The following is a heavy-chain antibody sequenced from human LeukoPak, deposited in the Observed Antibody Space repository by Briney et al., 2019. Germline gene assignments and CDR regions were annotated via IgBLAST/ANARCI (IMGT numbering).Heavy chain of an antibody. V-gene: IGHV1-2*02. Sequence: ASVKVSCKASGYTFTGYYMHWVRQAPGQGLEWMGWINPRSGGTNYAQKFQGRVTMTRDTSISTAYMELSRLRSDDTAVYYCARDTGDRDAFDIWGQGTMVTVSS. CDR2: INPRSGGT. J-gene: IGHJ3*02. D-gene: IGHD3-16*01. CDR3: ARDTGDRDAFDI. CDR1: GYTFTGYY.